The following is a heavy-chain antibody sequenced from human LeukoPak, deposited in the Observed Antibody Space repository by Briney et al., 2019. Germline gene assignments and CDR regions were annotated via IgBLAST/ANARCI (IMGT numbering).Heavy chain of an antibody. V-gene: IGHV3-21*01. CDR1: GFTFSSYS. CDR3: ARIGYSSGSVDY. CDR2: ISSSSSYI. J-gene: IGHJ4*02. Sequence: GGSLRLSCAASGFTFSSYSMSWVRQAPGKGLEWVSSISSSSSYIYYADSVKGRFTISRDNAKNSLYLQMNSLRVEDTAVYYCARIGYSSGSVDYWGQGTLVTVSS. D-gene: IGHD6-19*01.